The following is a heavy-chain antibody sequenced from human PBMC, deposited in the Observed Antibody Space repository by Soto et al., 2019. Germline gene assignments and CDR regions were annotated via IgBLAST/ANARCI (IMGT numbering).Heavy chain of an antibody. Sequence: SETLSLTCAVSGYSISSGYYWGWIRQPPRKGLEWIGNMYHSGDTYYNPSLKSRVAISVDTSKNHFSLKLSSVTAADTAVYYCARKAMRGAAFDFWGQGTMVTVSS. V-gene: IGHV4-38-2*01. CDR2: MYHSGDT. J-gene: IGHJ3*01. CDR1: GYSISSGYY. CDR3: ARKAMRGAAFDF.